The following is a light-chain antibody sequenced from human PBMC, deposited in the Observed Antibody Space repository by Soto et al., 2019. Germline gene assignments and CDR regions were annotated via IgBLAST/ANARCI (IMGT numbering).Light chain of an antibody. V-gene: IGKV1-17*01. J-gene: IGKJ1*01. CDR3: LQLNSYPRT. CDR2: LTY. Sequence: DIQMTQSPSSLSASVGDRVTITCRASQGIGNDLGWYQQKPGKAPKRLIYLTYSLQTGVPSRFSGSGSGTEFSLTISSLQPEDSATYFCLQLNSYPRTFGQGTKVEIK. CDR1: QGIGND.